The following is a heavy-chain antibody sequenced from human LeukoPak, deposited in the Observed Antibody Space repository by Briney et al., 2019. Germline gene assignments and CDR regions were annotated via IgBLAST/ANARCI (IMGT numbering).Heavy chain of an antibody. CDR2: IIPIFGTA. J-gene: IGHJ4*02. CDR3: AVLGGYNYASEYFDS. Sequence: SVKVSCKASGGTFSSYAISWVRQAPGQGLEWMGGIIPIFGTANYAQKFQGRVTITTDESTSTAYMELSSLRSEDTAVYYCAVLGGYNYASEYFDSWGQGTLVTVSS. V-gene: IGHV1-69*05. D-gene: IGHD5-18*01. CDR1: GGTFSSYA.